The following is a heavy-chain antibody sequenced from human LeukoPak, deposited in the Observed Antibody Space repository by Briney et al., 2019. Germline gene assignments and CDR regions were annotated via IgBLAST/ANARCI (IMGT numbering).Heavy chain of an antibody. CDR3: ARDWSASGSLDS. CDR2: IQQGGGST. D-gene: IGHD3-10*01. J-gene: IGHJ4*02. CDR1: GFTFSSYW. V-gene: IGHV3-7*01. Sequence: GGSLRLSCATSGFTFSSYWMNWVRQAPGKGLEWVANIQQGGGSTHYVDSVRGRFTISRDNTRNSLYLQMNSLRAEDTAVYYCARDWSASGSLDSWGQETLVTVSS.